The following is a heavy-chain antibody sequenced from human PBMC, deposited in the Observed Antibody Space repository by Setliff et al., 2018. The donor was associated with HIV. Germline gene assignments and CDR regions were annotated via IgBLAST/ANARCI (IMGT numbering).Heavy chain of an antibody. D-gene: IGHD6-19*01. CDR2: MSGSGGFR. Sequence: PGGSLRLSCALSGFNFNDYAVSWVRQAPGKGLEWVSAMSGSGGFRYYADSVKGRFTISKDTSNNMLYLQLTSLRPEDTAVYYCAKERGWDNWYFDFWGRGTLVTVSS. J-gene: IGHJ2*01. CDR1: GFNFNDYA. V-gene: IGHV3-23*01. CDR3: AKERGWDNWYFDF.